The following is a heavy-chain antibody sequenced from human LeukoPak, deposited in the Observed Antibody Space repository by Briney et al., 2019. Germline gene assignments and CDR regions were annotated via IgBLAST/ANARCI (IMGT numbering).Heavy chain of an antibody. V-gene: IGHV3-74*01. CDR1: GFTLGRYW. J-gene: IGHJ4*02. CDR3: ARDHHDFWSGYPNY. Sequence: GGSLRLSCAASGFTLGRYWMPWFRQAPGTGLVWVARSNSDGKITDYADSVRGRFTTSRDNTKNTVYLQMSSLRAEDTGVYYCARDHHDFWSGYPNYWGQGTLVIVSS. CDR2: SNSDGKIT. D-gene: IGHD3-3*01.